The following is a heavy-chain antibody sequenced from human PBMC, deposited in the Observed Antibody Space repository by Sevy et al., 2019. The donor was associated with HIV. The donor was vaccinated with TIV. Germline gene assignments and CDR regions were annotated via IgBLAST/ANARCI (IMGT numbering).Heavy chain of an antibody. CDR2: IWYDGSNK. CDR1: GFTFSSYG. V-gene: IGHV3-33*01. J-gene: IGHJ5*02. CDR3: ARSWLVGATTGWFDP. Sequence: SLRLSCAASGFTFSSYGMHWVRQAPGKGLEWVAVIWYDGSNKYYADSVKGRFTISRDNSKNTLYLQMNSLGAEDTAVYYCARSWLVGATTGWFDPWGQGTLVTVSS. D-gene: IGHD1-26*01.